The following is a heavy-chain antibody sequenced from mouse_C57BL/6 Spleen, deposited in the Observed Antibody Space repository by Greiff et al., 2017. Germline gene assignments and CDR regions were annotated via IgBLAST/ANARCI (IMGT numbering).Heavy chain of an antibody. J-gene: IGHJ3*01. CDR3: ARADYYGSSTWFAY. D-gene: IGHD1-1*01. Sequence: QVQLQQPGAELVRPGSSVKLSCKASGYTFTSYWMDWVKQRPGQGLEWIGNIYPSDSDTHYNQKFKDKVTLTVDKSSSTAYMQLSSLTSEDSAVYYCARADYYGSSTWFAYRGQGTMVTVSA. V-gene: IGHV1-61*01. CDR2: IYPSDSDT. CDR1: GYTFTSYW.